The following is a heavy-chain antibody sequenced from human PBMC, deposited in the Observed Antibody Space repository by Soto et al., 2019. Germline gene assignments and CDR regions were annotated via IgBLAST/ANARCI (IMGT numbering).Heavy chain of an antibody. CDR3: AKDRTMARGIRAFDI. J-gene: IGHJ3*02. Sequence: EAHLLQSGGGLVPPGGSLRLSCVASGFAFGNYPMAWVRQTPGKGLQWISTITGSGGMTDYEDSVRGRFTVSIDHSKDTVHLQRTSLRADDTAVYYCAKDRTMARGIRAFDIWGQGTTVTISS. CDR2: ITGSGGMT. D-gene: IGHD3-10*01. V-gene: IGHV3-23*01. CDR1: GFAFGNYP.